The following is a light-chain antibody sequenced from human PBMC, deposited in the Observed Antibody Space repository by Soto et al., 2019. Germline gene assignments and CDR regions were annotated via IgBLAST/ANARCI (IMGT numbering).Light chain of an antibody. CDR2: RDS. V-gene: IGLV3-9*01. Sequence: SYELTQPLSGSVALGQTARITCGGNNIGSKNVHWYQQKPGQAPVLVIYRDSNRPSGTPERLSGSNSGNTANLTISRAQAGDEADYYCQVWDRSTAVFGGGTKLTVL. CDR1: NIGSKN. CDR3: QVWDRSTAV. J-gene: IGLJ3*02.